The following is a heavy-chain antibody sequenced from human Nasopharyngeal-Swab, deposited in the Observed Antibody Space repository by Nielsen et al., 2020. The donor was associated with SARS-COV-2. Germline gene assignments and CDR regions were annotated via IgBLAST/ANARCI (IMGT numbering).Heavy chain of an antibody. D-gene: IGHD5-18*01. Sequence: GGSLRLSCAASGFTFDDYAMHWVRQAPGKGLEWVSGISWNSGSIGYADSVKGRFTISRDNAKNSLYLQMNSLRAEDTALYYCAKLPTAMDETYMDVWGKGATVTVSS. CDR1: GFTFDDYA. V-gene: IGHV3-9*01. CDR3: AKLPTAMDETYMDV. CDR2: ISWNSGSI. J-gene: IGHJ6*03.